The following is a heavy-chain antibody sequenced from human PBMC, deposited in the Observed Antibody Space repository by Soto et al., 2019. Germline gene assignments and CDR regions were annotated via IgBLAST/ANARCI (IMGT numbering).Heavy chain of an antibody. CDR2: ISSSSSYI. D-gene: IGHD6-19*01. V-gene: IGHV3-21*01. CDR1: GFTFSSYS. Sequence: GSLRLSCAASGFTFSSYSMNWVRQAPGKGLGWVSSISSSSSYIYYADSVKGRFTISRDNAKNSLYLQMNSLRAEDTAVYYCARDPLIAVAGNDFDYWGQGTRVTVS. CDR3: ARDPLIAVAGNDFDY. J-gene: IGHJ4*02.